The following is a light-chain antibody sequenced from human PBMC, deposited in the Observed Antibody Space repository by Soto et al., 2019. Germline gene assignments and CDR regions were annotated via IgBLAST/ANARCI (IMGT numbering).Light chain of an antibody. CDR3: QQYNKWPQT. J-gene: IGKJ1*01. V-gene: IGKV3-15*01. CDR2: GAS. CDR1: LGISIN. Sequence: EIVMTQSPATLSVSPGESVTLSCRASLGISINLAWYQQRPGQAPRLLIYGASTRATGVPARFSVSGSGTDFTLTISSLQSEDLAVYHCQQYNKWPQTFGQGTKVESK.